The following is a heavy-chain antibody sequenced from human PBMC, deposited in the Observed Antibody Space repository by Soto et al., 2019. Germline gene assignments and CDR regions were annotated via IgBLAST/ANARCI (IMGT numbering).Heavy chain of an antibody. CDR1: GYTFTSYD. V-gene: IGHV1-8*01. CDR3: ARGRRDIVGVPAATWSVYYYYMDV. CDR2: MNPNSGNT. J-gene: IGHJ6*03. D-gene: IGHD2-2*01. Sequence: QVPLVQSGAEVKKPGASVKVSCKASGYTFTSYDINWVRQATGQGLEWMGWMNPNSGNTGYAQKFQGRVTMTRNTSISTAYMELSSLRSEDTAVYYCARGRRDIVGVPAATWSVYYYYMDVWGKGTTVTVSS.